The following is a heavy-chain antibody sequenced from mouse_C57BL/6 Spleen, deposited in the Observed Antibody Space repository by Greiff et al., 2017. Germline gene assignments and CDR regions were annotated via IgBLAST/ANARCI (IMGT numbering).Heavy chain of an antibody. CDR3: TTIYYGSSYGFAY. CDR1: GFNIKDYY. Sequence: EVQLQQSGAELVRPGASVKLSCTASGFNIKDYYMHWVKQRPEQGLEWIGRIDPEDGDTEYAPKFQGKATMTADTSSNTAYLQLSSLTSEDTAVYYCTTIYYGSSYGFAYWGQGTLVTVSA. J-gene: IGHJ3*01. V-gene: IGHV14-1*01. D-gene: IGHD1-1*01. CDR2: IDPEDGDT.